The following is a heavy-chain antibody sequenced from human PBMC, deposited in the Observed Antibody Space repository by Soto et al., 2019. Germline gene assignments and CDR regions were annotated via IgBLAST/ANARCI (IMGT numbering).Heavy chain of an antibody. CDR2: FYNSGST. J-gene: IGHJ5*02. CDR1: GGSISSGGYY. Sequence: QVQLQESGPGLVKASQTLSLTCTVSGGSISSGGYYWSWIRQHPVKGLEWIGYFYNSGSTYYNPSHQSRVTISADTSKNQFTLKLSSVTAADTAVYYCARDPAPWDQGTQVTVSS. V-gene: IGHV4-31*03. CDR3: ARDPAP.